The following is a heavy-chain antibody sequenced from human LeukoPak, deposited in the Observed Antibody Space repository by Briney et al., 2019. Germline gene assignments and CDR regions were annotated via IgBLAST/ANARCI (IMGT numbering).Heavy chain of an antibody. CDR2: ISYDGSNK. D-gene: IGHD3-22*01. Sequence: GGSLRLSCAASGFTFSSYAMHWVRQAPGKGLEWVAVISYDGSNKYYADSVKGRFTISRDNSKNTLYLQMNSLRAEDTAVYYCARDYYDSSGPFDYWGQGTLVTVSS. V-gene: IGHV3-30-3*01. CDR3: ARDYYDSSGPFDY. J-gene: IGHJ4*02. CDR1: GFTFSSYA.